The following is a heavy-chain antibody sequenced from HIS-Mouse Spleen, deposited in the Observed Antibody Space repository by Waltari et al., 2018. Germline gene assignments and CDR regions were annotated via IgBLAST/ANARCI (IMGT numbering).Heavy chain of an antibody. J-gene: IGHJ2*01. D-gene: IGHD6-13*01. V-gene: IGHV4-39*07. Sequence: QLQLQESGPGLVKPSETLSLTCTVSGGSISSSSYYWGWIRQPPGKGLGWIGSTYYRGSSYNTPSLKSRVTISVDTSKNQFSLKLSSVTAADTAVYYCAREIPYSSSWYDWYFDLWGRGTLVTVSS. CDR3: AREIPYSSSWYDWYFDL. CDR1: GGSISSSSYY. CDR2: TYYRGSS.